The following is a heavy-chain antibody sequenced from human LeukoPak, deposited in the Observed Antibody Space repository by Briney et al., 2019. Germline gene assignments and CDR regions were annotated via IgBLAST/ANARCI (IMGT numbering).Heavy chain of an antibody. CDR2: IIPIFGTA. V-gene: IGHV1-69*13. Sequence: GASVKVSCKASGDTFSSFAVSWVRQAPGQGLEWMGRIIPIFGTANYAQKFQGRVTITADESTSTAYMELSSLRSEDTAVYYCARGDYGDFSYLDYWGQGTLVTVSS. CDR3: ARGDYGDFSYLDY. J-gene: IGHJ4*02. D-gene: IGHD4-17*01. CDR1: GDTFSSFA.